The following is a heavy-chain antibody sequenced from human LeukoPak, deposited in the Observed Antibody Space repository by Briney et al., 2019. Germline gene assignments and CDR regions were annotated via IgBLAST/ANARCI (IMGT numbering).Heavy chain of an antibody. D-gene: IGHD6-19*01. J-gene: IGHJ4*02. Sequence: ASVKVSCKASGYTFTSYGISWVRQAPGQGLEWMGWISAYNGNTNYAQKLQGRVTMTTDTSTSTAYMELRSLRSDDTAVYYCARDQVFGVAVAGLDYWGQGTLVTVSS. CDR2: ISAYNGNT. CDR3: ARDQVFGVAVAGLDY. V-gene: IGHV1-18*01. CDR1: GYTFTSYG.